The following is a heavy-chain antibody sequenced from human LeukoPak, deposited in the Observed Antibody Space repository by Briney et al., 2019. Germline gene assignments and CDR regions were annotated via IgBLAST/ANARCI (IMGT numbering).Heavy chain of an antibody. J-gene: IGHJ5*02. CDR1: GASISSYY. CDR2: VYYSGDT. Sequence: SETLSLTCTVSGASISSYYWGWIRQPPGKGLEWIGYVYYSGDTNYNPSLKSRVIISVDAYMNQFSLKLSSVTAADTAVYYCARTYCSSGSCFLAWFDPWGQGTLVTVSS. CDR3: ARTYCSSGSCFLAWFDP. V-gene: IGHV4-59*01. D-gene: IGHD2-15*01.